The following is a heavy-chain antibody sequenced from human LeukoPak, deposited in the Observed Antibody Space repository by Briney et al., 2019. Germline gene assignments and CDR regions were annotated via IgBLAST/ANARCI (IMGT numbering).Heavy chain of an antibody. CDR3: TRVHCSSGICYSFDS. D-gene: IGHD2-8*01. Sequence: ASETLSLTCAVYGGSFSGYYWSGVRQAPGRGLEWVSSSSGVNTYYAESVKGRFTISRDNSKNTLYLQMNSLTADDTAVYFCTRVHCSSGICYSFDSWGQGTQVTVSS. CDR2: SSGVNT. V-gene: IGHV3-53*01. CDR1: GGSFSGYY. J-gene: IGHJ4*02.